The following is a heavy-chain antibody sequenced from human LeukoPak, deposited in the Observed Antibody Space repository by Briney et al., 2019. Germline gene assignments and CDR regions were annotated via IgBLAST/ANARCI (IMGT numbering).Heavy chain of an antibody. V-gene: IGHV4-34*01. J-gene: IGHJ4*02. D-gene: IGHD6-19*01. CDR3: ARSRSNGYSSGWYRGGFDY. CDR2: INHSGST. Sequence: SETLSLTCAVYGGSFSGYYWSWIRQPPGKGLEWIGEINHSGSTNYNPSLKSRVTISVDTSKNQFSLKLSSVTAADTAVYYCARSRSNGYSSGWYRGGFDYWAREPWSPSPQ. CDR1: GGSFSGYY.